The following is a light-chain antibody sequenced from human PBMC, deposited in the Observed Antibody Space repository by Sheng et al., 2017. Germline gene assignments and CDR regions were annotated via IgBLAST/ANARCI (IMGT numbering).Light chain of an antibody. Sequence: DIQMTQSPSSLSASVGDGVTITCQASQDIGNDLSWFQQKPGKAPKLLIYGASNLETGVPSRFNGGASGTDFTFTITSLQPEDFATYYCQQYNDFTWTFGQGTKGG. CDR3: QQYNDFTWT. J-gene: IGKJ1*01. CDR2: GAS. CDR1: QDIGND. V-gene: IGKV1-33*01.